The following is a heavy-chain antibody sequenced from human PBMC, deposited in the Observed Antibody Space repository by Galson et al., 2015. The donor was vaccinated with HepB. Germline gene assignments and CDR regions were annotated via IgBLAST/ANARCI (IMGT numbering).Heavy chain of an antibody. J-gene: IGHJ4*02. CDR1: GFTFSSYG. CDR3: AKHPIDY. V-gene: IGHV3-30*18. Sequence: SLRLSCAASGFTFSSYGMHWVRQAPGKGLEWVAVISYDGSNKYYADSVKGRFTISRDNSKNTLYLQMNSLRAEDTAVYYCAKHPIDYWGQGTLVTVSS. CDR2: ISYDGSNK.